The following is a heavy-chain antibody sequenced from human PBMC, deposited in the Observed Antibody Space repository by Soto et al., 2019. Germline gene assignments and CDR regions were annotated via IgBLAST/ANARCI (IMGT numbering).Heavy chain of an antibody. V-gene: IGHV4-38-2*01. J-gene: IGHJ4*02. Sequence: PSETRSLTCAVSGYSISSGYYWGWIRQPPGKGLEWIGSIYHSGSTYYNPSLKSRVTISVDTSKNQFSLKLSSVTAADTAVYYCARSYTYDYSVYGYWGQGTLVTVSS. CDR2: IYHSGST. CDR3: ARSYTYDYSVYGY. CDR1: GYSISSGYY. D-gene: IGHD3-16*01.